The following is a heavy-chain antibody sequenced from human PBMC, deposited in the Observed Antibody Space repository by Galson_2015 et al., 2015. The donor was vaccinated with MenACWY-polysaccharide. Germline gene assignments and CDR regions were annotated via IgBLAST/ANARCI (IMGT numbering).Heavy chain of an antibody. V-gene: IGHV3-7*01. Sequence: SLRLSCAASGFIFSKYWMSWVRQAPGKGLEWVANIKEDGSEKNYVDSVKGRFTISRDNAKNSLYLQMNSLRAEDTAVYYCARRYYYDSTGYYAVYYGGQGILVTVSS. CDR1: GFIFSKYW. J-gene: IGHJ4*02. D-gene: IGHD3-22*01. CDR3: ARRYYYDSTGYYAVYY. CDR2: IKEDGSEK.